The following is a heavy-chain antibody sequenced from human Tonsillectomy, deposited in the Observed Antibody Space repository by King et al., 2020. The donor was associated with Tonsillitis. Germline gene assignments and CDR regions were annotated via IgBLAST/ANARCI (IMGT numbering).Heavy chain of an antibody. CDR1: GFTFSSYA. V-gene: IGHV3-30-3*01. CDR2: ISYDGSNK. J-gene: IGHJ6*02. Sequence: VQLVESGGGVVQPGRSLRLSCAASGFTFSSYAMHWVRQAPGKGLEWVAVISYDGSNKYYADSVKGRFTISRDNSKNTLYLQMNSLRAEDTAVYYCARGGGYYGWGSYGDGMDVWGQGTTVTVSS. D-gene: IGHD3-10*01. CDR3: ARGGGYYGWGSYGDGMDV.